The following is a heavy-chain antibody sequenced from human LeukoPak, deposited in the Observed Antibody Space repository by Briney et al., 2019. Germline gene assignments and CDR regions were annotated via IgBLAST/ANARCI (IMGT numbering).Heavy chain of an antibody. V-gene: IGHV1-69*05. J-gene: IGHJ4*02. D-gene: IGHD3-10*01. CDR3: ARDDLPYYGSGRSFDY. CDR2: IIPIFGTA. CDR1: GGTFNSYA. Sequence: SVKVSCKASGGTFNSYAINWVRQAPGQGLEWMGRIIPIFGTANYAQKFQGRVTITTDESTSTAYMELSSLRSEDTAVYYCARDDLPYYGSGRSFDYWGQGTLVTVSS.